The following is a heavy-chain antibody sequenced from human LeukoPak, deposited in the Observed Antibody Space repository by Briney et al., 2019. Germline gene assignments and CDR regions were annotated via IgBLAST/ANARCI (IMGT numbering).Heavy chain of an antibody. CDR2: IQSKSDGGTT. V-gene: IGHV3-15*01. CDR1: GFTFTNAW. J-gene: IGHJ3*02. CDR3: TTPEPRDDSSGYSVNDAFDI. Sequence: PGGSLRLSCAASGFTFTNAWMGWVRQVPGKGLEWVGRIQSKSDGGTTEYAAPVKGRFTISRDDSKNTLYLQMNSLKIEDTGVYYCTTPEPRDDSSGYSVNDAFDIWGQGTMVTVSS. D-gene: IGHD3-22*01.